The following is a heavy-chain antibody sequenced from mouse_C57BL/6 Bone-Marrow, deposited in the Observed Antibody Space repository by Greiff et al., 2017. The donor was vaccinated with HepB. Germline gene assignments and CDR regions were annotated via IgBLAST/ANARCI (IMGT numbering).Heavy chain of an antibody. CDR3: ATYYGNYPRGFAY. CDR1: GYTFTSYW. Sequence: QVQLQQPGAELVKPGASVKLSCKASGYTFTSYWMHWVKQRPGQGLEWIGMIHPNSGSTNYNEKFKSKATLTVDKSSSTAYMQLSSLTSEDSAVYYCATYYGNYPRGFAYWGQGTLVTVSA. CDR2: IHPNSGST. J-gene: IGHJ3*01. D-gene: IGHD2-10*01. V-gene: IGHV1-64*01.